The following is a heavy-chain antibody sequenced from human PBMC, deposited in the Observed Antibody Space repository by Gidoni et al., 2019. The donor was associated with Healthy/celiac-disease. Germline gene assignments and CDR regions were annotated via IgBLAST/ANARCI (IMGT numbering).Heavy chain of an antibody. CDR1: GRSISSSSYY. CDR2: IYYSGST. D-gene: IGHD6-6*01. CDR3: ARRGAARIVSSAFDY. J-gene: IGHJ4*02. Sequence: QLQLQESGPGLVKPSETLSLTCTVSGRSISSSSYYWGWIRQPPGKGLAWIGSIYYSGSTYYNPSLKSRVTISVDTSKNQFSLKLSSVTAADTAVYYCARRGAARIVSSAFDYWGQGTLVTVSS. V-gene: IGHV4-39*01.